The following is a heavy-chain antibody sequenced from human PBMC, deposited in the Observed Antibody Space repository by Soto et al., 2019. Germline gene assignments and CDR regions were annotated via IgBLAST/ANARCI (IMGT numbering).Heavy chain of an antibody. CDR1: GFTFSNFA. D-gene: IGHD6-19*01. CDR2: INGGGGHT. Sequence: EVQLLQSGGGLVQPGGSLRLSCAASGFTFSNFAMRWIRQAPGKGLEWVSGINGGGGHTDYADSVKGRFTISRDNSKNTLYLQMSSLRAEDTDVYYCAKAHRVYSSTWFFFDSWGQGPLVTVSS. V-gene: IGHV3-23*01. CDR3: AKAHRVYSSTWFFFDS. J-gene: IGHJ4*02.